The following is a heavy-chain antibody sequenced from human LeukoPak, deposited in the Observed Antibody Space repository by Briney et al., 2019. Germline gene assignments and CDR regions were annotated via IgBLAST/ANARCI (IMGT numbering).Heavy chain of an antibody. J-gene: IGHJ4*02. CDR2: IIPMFGTG. V-gene: IGHV1-69*15. CDR1: GGTFSSYA. CDR3: ARNGEYSSSPINY. D-gene: IGHD6-6*01. Sequence: SVKVSCKASGGTFSSYAINWVRQAPGQALEWMGRIIPMFGTGDYAEKFQGRVTITADESTSTAYMELSSLRSEDTAVYYCARNGEYSSSPINYWGQGTLVTVSS.